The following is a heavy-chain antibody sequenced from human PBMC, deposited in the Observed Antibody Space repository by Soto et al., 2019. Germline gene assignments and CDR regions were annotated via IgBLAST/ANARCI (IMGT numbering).Heavy chain of an antibody. CDR3: ARSPGYSAGDY. CDR1: GYTFTSYA. Sequence: QVQLVQSGAEVKKPGASVKVSCKASGYTFTSYAMHWVRQAPGQRLEWMGWINAGNGNTQYSQKFQGRVTITRDTSASTDSMELSSLRSEDTAVYYCARSPGYSAGDYWGQGTLVTVYS. D-gene: IGHD5-18*01. V-gene: IGHV1-3*01. CDR2: INAGNGNT. J-gene: IGHJ4*02.